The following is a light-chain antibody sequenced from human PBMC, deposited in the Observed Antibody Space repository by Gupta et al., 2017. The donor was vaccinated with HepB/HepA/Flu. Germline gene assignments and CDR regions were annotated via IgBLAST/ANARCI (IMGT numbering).Light chain of an antibody. CDR3: QSYDSSLSGVV. CDR1: NFNIGAGYD. J-gene: IGLJ2*01. Sequence: VXXXXPSVXXXXXQXVTXXCTGXNFNIGAGYDVHWYQQLPGTAPKLLIYANINRPSGVPGRFSGSSSGTSASLAITGLQAEDEADYYCQSYDSSLSGVVFGGGTKLTVL. V-gene: IGLV1-40*01. CDR2: ANI.